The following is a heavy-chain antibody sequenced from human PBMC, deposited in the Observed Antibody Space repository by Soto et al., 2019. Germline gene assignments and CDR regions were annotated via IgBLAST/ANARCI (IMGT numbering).Heavy chain of an antibody. V-gene: IGHV1-8*01. Sequence: QVQLVQSGAEVKKPGASVKVSSKASGYTLSDHDINWERQASGQGTEWLGWMNPNSGDTGYAQNFQGRVTMTRDTSKRTAYMELSSLRSEDTAVYYCARVGGNWNDDYFDYWGQGTLVTVSS. CDR3: ARVGGNWNDDYFDY. J-gene: IGHJ4*02. CDR2: MNPNSGDT. CDR1: GYTLSDHD. D-gene: IGHD1-1*01.